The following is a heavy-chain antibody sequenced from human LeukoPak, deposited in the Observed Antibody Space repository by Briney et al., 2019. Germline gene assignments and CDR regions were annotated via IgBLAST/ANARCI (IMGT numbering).Heavy chain of an antibody. J-gene: IGHJ4*02. CDR1: GFTFSSYS. CDR2: ISSSSSYK. V-gene: IGHV3-21*01. Sequence: PGGSLSLSCAASGFTFSSYSMNWVRQALGKGLEGVSSISSSSSYKYYADSVKGRFTISRDNAKNSLYLQRNSLRAEDTAVYYCVGEPGYSSGWYTNYWGQGTLVTV. D-gene: IGHD6-19*01. CDR3: VGEPGYSSGWYTNY.